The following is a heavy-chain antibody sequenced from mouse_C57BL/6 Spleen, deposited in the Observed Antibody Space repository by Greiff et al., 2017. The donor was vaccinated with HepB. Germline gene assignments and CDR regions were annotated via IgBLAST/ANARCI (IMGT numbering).Heavy chain of an antibody. J-gene: IGHJ3*01. CDR2: IYPRDGST. CDR1: GYTFTSYA. V-gene: IGHV1-85*01. D-gene: IGHD2-3*01. CDR3: AREAIYDGYYYFAY. Sequence: QVQLQQSGPELVKPGASVKLSCKASGYTFTSYAINWVKQRPGQGLEWIGWIYPRDGSTKYNEKFKGKATLTVDTSSSTAYMELHSLTSEDSAVYFCAREAIYDGYYYFAYWGQGTLVTVSA.